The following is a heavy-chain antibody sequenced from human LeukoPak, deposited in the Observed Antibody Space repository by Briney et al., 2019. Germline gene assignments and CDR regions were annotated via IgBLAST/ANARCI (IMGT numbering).Heavy chain of an antibody. J-gene: IGHJ4*02. CDR1: GFTFSDAW. CDR3: TTRRQDGW. CDR2: IKSKSDGGTI. D-gene: IGHD2-15*01. Sequence: GGSLRLSCVGSGFTFSDAWMSWVRQAPGKGLEWVGRIKSKSDGGTIDYAAPVKGRFTISRDDSRNTLYLQMNSLKTEDTDVYYCTTRRQDGWWGQGTLVTVS. V-gene: IGHV3-15*01.